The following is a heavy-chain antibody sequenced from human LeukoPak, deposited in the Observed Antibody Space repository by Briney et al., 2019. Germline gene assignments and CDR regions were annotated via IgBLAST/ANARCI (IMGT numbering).Heavy chain of an antibody. CDR3: ARRVDGHQGLWYFDL. V-gene: IGHV1-69*05. Sequence: SVKVSCKASGGTSSSYAISWVRQAPGQGLEWMGGIIPIFGTANYAQKFQGRVTITTDESTSTAYMELSSLRSEDTAVYYCARRVDGHQGLWYFDLWGRGTLVTVSS. J-gene: IGHJ2*01. CDR1: GGTSSSYA. CDR2: IIPIFGTA. D-gene: IGHD2-15*01.